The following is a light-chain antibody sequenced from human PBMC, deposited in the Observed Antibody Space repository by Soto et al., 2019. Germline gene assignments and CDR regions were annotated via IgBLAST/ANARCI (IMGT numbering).Light chain of an antibody. J-gene: IGLJ2*01. CDR3: SSYTSSTTLV. CDR1: SSDVGGYNY. CDR2: EVS. V-gene: IGLV2-14*01. Sequence: QSALTQPASVSGSPGQSITISCTGSSSDVGGYNYVSWYQQHPGKAPKLMIYEVSNRPSGVSNRFSGSKSGNTASLTTSGLQAADEADYYCSSYTSSTTLVFGGGTKLTVL.